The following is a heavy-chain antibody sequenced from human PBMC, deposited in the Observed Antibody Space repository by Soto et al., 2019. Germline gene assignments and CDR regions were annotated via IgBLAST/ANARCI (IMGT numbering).Heavy chain of an antibody. CDR3: AKDAATYYDFWSGSEHDY. Sequence: GGSLRLSCAASGFIVSSKYMSWVRQAPGKGLEWVSLIQSGGSTYYAGSVKGRFTISRDNSKNTLYLQMNSLRAEDTAVYYCAKDAATYYDFWSGSEHDYWGQGTLVTVSS. CDR2: IQSGGST. CDR1: GFIVSSKY. V-gene: IGHV3-66*02. J-gene: IGHJ4*02. D-gene: IGHD3-3*01.